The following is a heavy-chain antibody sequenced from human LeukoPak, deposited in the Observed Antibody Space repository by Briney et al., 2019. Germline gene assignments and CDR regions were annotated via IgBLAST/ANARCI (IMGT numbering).Heavy chain of an antibody. D-gene: IGHD1-26*01. Sequence: PSETLSLTCTVSGASISSNNYYWGWVRQPPGKGLEWIGNIYSSGNTYYNASLRSRVTIYIDTSKNQFSLNLSSVTAADTAVYYCAKSGGSGLIDYWGQGTLVTVSS. CDR2: IYSSGNT. V-gene: IGHV4-39*01. J-gene: IGHJ4*02. CDR1: GASISSNNYY. CDR3: AKSGGSGLIDY.